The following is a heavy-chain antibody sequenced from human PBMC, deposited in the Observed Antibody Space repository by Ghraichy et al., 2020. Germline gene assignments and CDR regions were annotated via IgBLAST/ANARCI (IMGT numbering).Heavy chain of an antibody. V-gene: IGHV3-74*01. CDR3: ARGGLVGSSGYYYYGMDV. D-gene: IGHD1-26*01. CDR2: TNSDGRRT. CDR1: GFIFSSYS. J-gene: IGHJ6*02. Sequence: GGSLRLSCAASGFIFSSYSMHWVRQAAGKGLVWVARTNSDGRRTIYADSVKGRFTISRDNAKNTLYLQMNSLRAEDTAVYYCARGGLVGSSGYYYYGMDVWGQGTTVTVSS.